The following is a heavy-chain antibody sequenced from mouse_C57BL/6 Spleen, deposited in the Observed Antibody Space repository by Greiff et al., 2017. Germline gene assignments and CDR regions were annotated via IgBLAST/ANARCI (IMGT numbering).Heavy chain of an antibody. V-gene: IGHV5-9*01. J-gene: IGHJ4*01. Sequence: EVQLVESGGGLVKPGGSLKLSCAASGFTFSSYTMSWVRQTPEKRLEWVATISGGGGNTYYPDSVKGRFTISRDNAKNTLYLQMSSLRSEDTALYYCARQGDFSYYAMDYWGQGTSVTVSS. CDR2: ISGGGGNT. D-gene: IGHD1-3*01. CDR1: GFTFSSYT. CDR3: ARQGDFSYYAMDY.